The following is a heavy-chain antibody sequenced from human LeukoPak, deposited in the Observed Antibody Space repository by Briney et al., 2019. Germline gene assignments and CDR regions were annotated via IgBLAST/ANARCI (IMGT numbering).Heavy chain of an antibody. CDR3: AKSRVNYGDFLAPFDY. D-gene: IGHD4-17*01. V-gene: IGHV3-23*01. CDR2: ISGSGGST. J-gene: IGHJ4*02. CDR1: GFTFSSYA. Sequence: GGSLRLSCAASGFTFSSYAMSWVRQAPGKGLEWVSAISGSGGSTYYADSVKGRFTISRDNSKNTLYLQMNSLRAEDTAVCYCAKSRVNYGDFLAPFDYWGQGTQVTVSS.